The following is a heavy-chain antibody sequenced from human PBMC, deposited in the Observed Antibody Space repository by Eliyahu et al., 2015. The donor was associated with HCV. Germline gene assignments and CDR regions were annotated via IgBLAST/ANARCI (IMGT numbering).Heavy chain of an antibody. Sequence: EVKKPGSSLKVSCKASGGSFSSSHITWVRQAPGQGLEWMGGIIPMLQTPTYAQKFQGRATITADKSTSTVYLELSSLRSEDTAVYYCASPVRGKGGYSLREWYYALDVWGRGTTVTVSS. V-gene: IGHV1-69*06. CDR2: IIPMLQTP. J-gene: IGHJ6*02. CDR3: ASPVRGKGGYSLREWYYALDV. CDR1: GGSFSSSH. D-gene: IGHD5-18*01.